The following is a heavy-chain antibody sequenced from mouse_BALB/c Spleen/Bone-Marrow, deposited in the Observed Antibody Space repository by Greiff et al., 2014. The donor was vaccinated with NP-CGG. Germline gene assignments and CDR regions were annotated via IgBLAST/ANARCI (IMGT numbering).Heavy chain of an antibody. J-gene: IGHJ3*01. CDR2: ISSGGGST. V-gene: IGHV5-12-1*01. CDR1: GFAFSSYD. CDR3: ARLPSYYRYEDAY. Sequence: EVKVVESGGGLVKPGGSLKLSCAASGFAFSSYDMSWVRQTPEKRLEWVAYISSGGGSTYYPDTVKGRFTISRDNAKNTLYLQMSRLKSEDTAMYYCARLPSYYRYEDAYWGQGTLVTVSA. D-gene: IGHD2-14*01.